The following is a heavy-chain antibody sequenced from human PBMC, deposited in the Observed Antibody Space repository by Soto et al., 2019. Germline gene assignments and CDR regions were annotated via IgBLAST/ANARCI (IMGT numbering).Heavy chain of an antibody. D-gene: IGHD3-3*01. CDR1: GFTFSSYA. Sequence: EVQLLESGGGLVQPGGSLRLSCTASGFTFSSYAMSWVRQAPGKGLEWVSAISGSGGSTYYADSVKGRFTISRDNSKNTLYLQMNSLRAEDTAVYYCAKEVILEWLLSSDYYYYMDVWGKGTTVTVSS. J-gene: IGHJ6*03. V-gene: IGHV3-23*01. CDR3: AKEVILEWLLSSDYYYYMDV. CDR2: ISGSGGST.